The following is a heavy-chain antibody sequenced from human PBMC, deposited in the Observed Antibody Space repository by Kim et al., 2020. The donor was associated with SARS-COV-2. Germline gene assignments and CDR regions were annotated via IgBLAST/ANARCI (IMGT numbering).Heavy chain of an antibody. CDR1: GGTFSSYA. V-gene: IGHV1-69*13. D-gene: IGHD3-10*01. CDR2: IIPIFGTA. Sequence: SVKVSCKASGGTFSSYAISWVRQAPGQGLEWMGGIIPIFGTANYAQKFQGRVTITADESTSTAYMELSSLRSEDTAVYYCARDRALTFVSGMLFDPWGQGTLVTVSS. CDR3: ARDRALTFVSGMLFDP. J-gene: IGHJ5*02.